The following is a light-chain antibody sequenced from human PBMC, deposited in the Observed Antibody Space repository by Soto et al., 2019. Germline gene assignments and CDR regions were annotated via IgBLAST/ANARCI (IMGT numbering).Light chain of an antibody. CDR1: SSDVGGYNY. CDR2: EVF. Sequence: QSALTQPPSASESPGQSVTISCTGTSSDVGGYNYVSWYQQHPGKAPKLMIYEVFKRPSGVPDRFSGSKSGNTASLTISGLQAEDEADYYCSSYTSTSTRVFGTGTKVTVL. J-gene: IGLJ1*01. V-gene: IGLV2-8*01. CDR3: SSYTSTSTRV.